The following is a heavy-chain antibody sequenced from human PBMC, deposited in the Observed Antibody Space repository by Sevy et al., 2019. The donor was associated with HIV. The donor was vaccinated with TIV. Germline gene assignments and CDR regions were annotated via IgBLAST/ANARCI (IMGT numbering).Heavy chain of an antibody. V-gene: IGHV3-30-3*01. Sequence: GGSLRLSCAVSGFTFSTYAMHWVRQAPGKGLEWVAIVSSDGSEINYADSVKCRFTISRDNSRNTLYLQMNSLRTEDTALYYCARDQLGSIDYWGQGTLVTVSS. D-gene: IGHD7-27*01. J-gene: IGHJ4*02. CDR3: ARDQLGSIDY. CDR2: VSSDGSEI. CDR1: GFTFSTYA.